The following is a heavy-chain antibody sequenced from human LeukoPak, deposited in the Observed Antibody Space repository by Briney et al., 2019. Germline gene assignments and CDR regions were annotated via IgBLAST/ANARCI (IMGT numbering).Heavy chain of an antibody. V-gene: IGHV1-24*01. CDR1: GYTLTEVS. Sequence: ASVKVSCKVSGYTLTEVSMHWVRQAPGKGLEWVGGFDPEDGETIYAQKFQGRVTMTEDTSTDTACMEMSSLRSEDTAVYYCATAPSLGFDYWGQGTLVTVSS. J-gene: IGHJ4*02. CDR2: FDPEDGET. CDR3: ATAPSLGFDY.